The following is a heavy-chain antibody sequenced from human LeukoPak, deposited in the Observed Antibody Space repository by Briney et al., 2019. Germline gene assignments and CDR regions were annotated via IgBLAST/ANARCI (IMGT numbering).Heavy chain of an antibody. D-gene: IGHD5-18*01. Sequence: GGSLRLSCAASGFTFSSYSMNWVRQAPGKGLEWVSYISSSSSTIYYADSVKGRFTISRDNAKNSLYLQMNSLRAEDTAVYYCARGGGYSYGSIDYWGQGTLVTVSS. J-gene: IGHJ4*02. CDR1: GFTFSSYS. V-gene: IGHV3-48*04. CDR3: ARGGGYSYGSIDY. CDR2: ISSSSSTI.